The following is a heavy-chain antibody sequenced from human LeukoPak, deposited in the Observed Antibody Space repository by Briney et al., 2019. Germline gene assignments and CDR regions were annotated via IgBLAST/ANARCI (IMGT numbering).Heavy chain of an antibody. CDR1: GFTFSSYA. V-gene: IGHV3-30*01. D-gene: IGHD4-11*01. CDR2: ISYDGSNK. Sequence: PGGSLRLSCAASGFTFSSYAMHWVRQAPGKGLEWVAVISYDGSNKYYADSVKGRFTISRDNSKNTLYLQMNSLRAEDTAVYYCAREDYSNTESPFDYWGQGTLVTVSS. CDR3: AREDYSNTESPFDY. J-gene: IGHJ4*02.